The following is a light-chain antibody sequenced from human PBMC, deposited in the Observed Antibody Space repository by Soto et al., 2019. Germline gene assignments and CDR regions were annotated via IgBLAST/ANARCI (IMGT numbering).Light chain of an antibody. J-gene: IGKJ1*01. CDR2: DAS. Sequence: DIQMTQSPSTLSAFVGDRVTITCRASQSVNSWLAWYQQRPGKAPKLLIYDASTLESGVPSRFSGSGSGTEFTLTISSLQPDDFATYYCHQYNSYSEAFGQGTKVDIK. V-gene: IGKV1-5*01. CDR3: HQYNSYSEA. CDR1: QSVNSW.